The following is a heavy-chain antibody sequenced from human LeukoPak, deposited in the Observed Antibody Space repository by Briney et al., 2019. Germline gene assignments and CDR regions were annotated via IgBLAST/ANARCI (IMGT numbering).Heavy chain of an antibody. CDR1: GFTFSSYV. Sequence: GGSLRLSCAASGFTFSSYVMSWVRQAPGKGLEWVSAISGSGGSTYYADSEKGRFTISRDNSKNTLYLQMNSLRAEDTAVYYCAKSSTQWLAYVDYWGQGTLVTVSS. CDR2: ISGSGGST. J-gene: IGHJ4*02. V-gene: IGHV3-23*01. CDR3: AKSSTQWLAYVDY. D-gene: IGHD6-19*01.